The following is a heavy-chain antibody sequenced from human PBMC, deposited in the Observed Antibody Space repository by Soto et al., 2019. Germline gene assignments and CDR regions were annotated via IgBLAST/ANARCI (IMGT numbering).Heavy chain of an antibody. J-gene: IGHJ4*02. CDR2: ISYDGSDK. D-gene: IGHD1-20*01. V-gene: IGHV3-30-3*01. CDR1: GFTFSSYA. Sequence: GGSLRLSCADSGFTFSSYAMHWVRQAPGKGLEWVAVISYDGSDKYYADSVKGRSTISRDNAKNTLYLQMNSLRAEDTAVYYCARGGKVHPFNSYFDYWGQGTLVTVSS. CDR3: ARGGKVHPFNSYFDY.